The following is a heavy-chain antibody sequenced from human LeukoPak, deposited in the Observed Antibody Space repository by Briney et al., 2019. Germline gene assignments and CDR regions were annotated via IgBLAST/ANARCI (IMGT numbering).Heavy chain of an antibody. D-gene: IGHD1-14*01. CDR1: GFTINTYG. V-gene: IGHV3-30*18. CDR2: LSYDDGSNK. CDR3: AKALTEYTSYYYYGMDV. Sequence: GGSLRLSCAASGFTINTYGMNWVRQAPGKGLEWVAVLSYDDGSNKYYADSVKGRFTISRDNSKNTLYLQMNSLRAEDTAVYYCAKALTEYTSYYYYGMDVWGQGTTVTVSS. J-gene: IGHJ6*02.